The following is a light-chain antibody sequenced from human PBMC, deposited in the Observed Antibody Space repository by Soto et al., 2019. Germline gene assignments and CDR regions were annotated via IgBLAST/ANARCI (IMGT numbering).Light chain of an antibody. Sequence: EIVLTQSPATLSLSPGERATLSCRASQYLSTYLAWYQQKPGQAPRHLIYDTSNRATGVPVRFSGSGSGTDFTLTINSLEPEDFAIYYCQQRSNWPRTFGQGTKVEIK. CDR1: QYLSTY. V-gene: IGKV3-11*01. J-gene: IGKJ1*01. CDR2: DTS. CDR3: QQRSNWPRT.